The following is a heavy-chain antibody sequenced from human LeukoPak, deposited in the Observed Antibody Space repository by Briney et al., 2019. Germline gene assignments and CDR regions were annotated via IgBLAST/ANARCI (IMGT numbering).Heavy chain of an antibody. CDR3: ARDSRWPGVQLAATTWFDP. Sequence: ASVKVSCKASGYTFTGYYMHWVRQAPGQGLEWMGWTNPNSGGTNYAQKFQGRVTMTRDTSISTAYMELSRLRSDDTAVYYCARDSRWPGVQLAATTWFDPWGQETLVTVSS. D-gene: IGHD5-24*01. J-gene: IGHJ5*02. CDR2: TNPNSGGT. V-gene: IGHV1-2*02. CDR1: GYTFTGYY.